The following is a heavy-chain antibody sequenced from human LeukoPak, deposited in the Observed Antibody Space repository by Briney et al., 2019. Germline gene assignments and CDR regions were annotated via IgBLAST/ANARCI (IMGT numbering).Heavy chain of an antibody. V-gene: IGHV3-23*01. J-gene: IGHJ4*02. CDR1: GFTFSSYA. D-gene: IGHD1-26*01. Sequence: GSLRLSCAASGFTFSSYAMSWVRQAPGKGLEWVSAISGSGGSTYYADSVKGRFTISRDNSKNTLYLQMNSLRAEDTAVYYCAKDGGSIVGATRGYFDCWGQGTLVTVSS. CDR3: AKDGGSIVGATRGYFDC. CDR2: ISGSGGST.